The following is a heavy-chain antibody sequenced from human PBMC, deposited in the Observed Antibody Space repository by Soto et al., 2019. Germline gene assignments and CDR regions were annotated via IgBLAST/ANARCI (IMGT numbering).Heavy chain of an antibody. D-gene: IGHD3-22*01. CDR1: GFTFSSYS. V-gene: IGHV3-21*01. J-gene: IGHJ4*02. Sequence: PGGSLRLSCAASGFTFSSYSMNWVRQAPGKGLEWVSSISSSSSYIYYADSVKGRFTISRDNAKNSLYLQMNSLRAEDTAVYYCARADDSSGYYLGYYFDYWGQGTLVTVSS. CDR2: ISSSSSYI. CDR3: ARADDSSGYYLGYYFDY.